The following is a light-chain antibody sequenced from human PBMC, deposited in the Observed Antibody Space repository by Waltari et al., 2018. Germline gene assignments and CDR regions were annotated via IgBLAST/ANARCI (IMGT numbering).Light chain of an antibody. CDR3: QQSDRIPHT. V-gene: IGKV1-39*01. CDR2: SAS. CDR1: QTINNH. J-gene: IGKJ2*01. Sequence: DITMTQSPSPLSASVGDRVTITCRASQTINNHLNWYQQKPGKAPKLLIYSASTLQSGVPSRFSGSGSGTDFTLTVSSLQPGDFATYFCQQSDRIPHTFGQGTKLEI.